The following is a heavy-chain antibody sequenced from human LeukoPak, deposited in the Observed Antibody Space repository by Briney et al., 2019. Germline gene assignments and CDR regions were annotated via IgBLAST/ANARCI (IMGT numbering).Heavy chain of an antibody. CDR1: GFTFSSYA. CDR2: ISGSGGST. J-gene: IGHJ4*02. D-gene: IGHD2-15*01. Sequence: GGSLRLSCAASGFTFSSYAMSWVRQAPGKGLEWVSAISGSGGSTYYADSVKGRFTISRDDSKNTLYLQMNSLRAEDTAVYYCAKGGYCSGGSCYAVYWGQGTLVTVSS. CDR3: AKGGYCSGGSCYAVY. V-gene: IGHV3-23*01.